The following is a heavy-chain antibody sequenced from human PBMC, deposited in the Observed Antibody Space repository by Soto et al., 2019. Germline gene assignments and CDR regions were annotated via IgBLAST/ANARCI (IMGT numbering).Heavy chain of an antibody. D-gene: IGHD5-18*01. CDR3: ARMMFPSYSYGYYYYYGMDV. Sequence: SETLSLTCTVSGGSISSHYWSWIRQPPGKGLEWIGYIYYSGSTNYNPSLKSRVTISVDTSKNQFSLKLSSVTAADTAVYYCARMMFPSYSYGYYYYYGMDVWGPGTTVTVSS. V-gene: IGHV4-59*11. J-gene: IGHJ6*02. CDR1: GGSISSHY. CDR2: IYYSGST.